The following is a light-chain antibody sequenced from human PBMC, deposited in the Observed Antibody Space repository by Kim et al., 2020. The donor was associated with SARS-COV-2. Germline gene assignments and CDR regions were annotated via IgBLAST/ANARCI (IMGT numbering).Light chain of an antibody. CDR1: SVDVGGYNY. CDR2: EVT. J-gene: IGLJ2*01. V-gene: IGLV2-8*01. CDR3: SSYAGSNNFVV. Sequence: QSVTTSCTGTSVDVGGYNYVSWYQQYPGKAPKLMIYEVTKRPSGVPDRFSGSKSGNTASLTVSGLQAEDEADYYCSSYAGSNNFVVFGGGTQLTVL.